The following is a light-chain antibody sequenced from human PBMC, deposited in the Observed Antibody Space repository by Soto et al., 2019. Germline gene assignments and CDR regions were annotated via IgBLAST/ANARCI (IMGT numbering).Light chain of an antibody. CDR2: STN. V-gene: IGLV8-61*01. CDR1: SGSVSTDNY. J-gene: IGLJ3*02. Sequence: QAVVTQEPSLSVSPAGTVTLTCGLNSGSVSTDNYRSWYQQTPGQAPRTLIYSTNTRSSGVPDRFSGSILGSKAALTIAGAQADDESDYYCVLYMGRGFSMFGGGPNLTVL. CDR3: VLYMGRGFSM.